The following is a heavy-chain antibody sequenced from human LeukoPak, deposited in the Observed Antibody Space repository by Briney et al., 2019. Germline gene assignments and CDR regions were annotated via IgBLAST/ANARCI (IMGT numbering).Heavy chain of an antibody. CDR1: GGSISSSSYY. CDR3: ARDQAEGRIRGQWLDPIHYYYYGMDV. V-gene: IGHV4-39*07. D-gene: IGHD6-19*01. Sequence: PSETLSLTCTVSGGSISSSSYYWGWIRQPPGKGLEWIGSIYYSGSTYYNPSLNSRVTISVDTSKNQFSLKLSSVTAADTAVYYCARDQAEGRIRGQWLDPIHYYYYGMDVWGQGTTVTVSS. J-gene: IGHJ6*02. CDR2: IYYSGST.